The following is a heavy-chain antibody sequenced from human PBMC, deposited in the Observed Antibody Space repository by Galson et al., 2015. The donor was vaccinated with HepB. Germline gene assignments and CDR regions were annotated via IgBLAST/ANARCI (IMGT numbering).Heavy chain of an antibody. CDR2: TYYRAKWYN. Sequence: CAISGDSVSNNNAAWYWIRQSPLRGLEWLGRTYYRAKWYNDYAESLRSRITINPDTSKNQFSLQLNSVTPEDTAVYYCARVSVTIYYYGMDVWGQGTTVSVSS. CDR1: GDSVSNNNAA. CDR3: ARVSVTIYYYGMDV. J-gene: IGHJ6*02. V-gene: IGHV6-1*01. D-gene: IGHD2-2*01.